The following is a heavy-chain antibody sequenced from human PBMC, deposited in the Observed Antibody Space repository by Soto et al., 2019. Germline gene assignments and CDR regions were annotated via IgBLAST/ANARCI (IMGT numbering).Heavy chain of an antibody. Sequence: SETLSLTCSVSGGSITSVDHYWSWIRQPPGKGLEWIGYIYYSGSTYYNPSLKSRVTISIDTSRNQFSLKLRSVTAADTAVYYCARSSYSSSSLDWFDPWGQGMLVTVSS. D-gene: IGHD6-6*01. V-gene: IGHV4-30-4*01. CDR1: GGSITSVDHY. CDR3: ARSSYSSSSLDWFDP. J-gene: IGHJ5*02. CDR2: IYYSGST.